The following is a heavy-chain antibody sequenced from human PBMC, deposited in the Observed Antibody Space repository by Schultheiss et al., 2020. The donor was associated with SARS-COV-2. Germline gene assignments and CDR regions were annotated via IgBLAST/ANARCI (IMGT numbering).Heavy chain of an antibody. CDR1: GFTFSSYG. V-gene: IGHV3-NL1*01. D-gene: IGHD2-8*01. J-gene: IGHJ4*02. CDR2: IYSCGST. Sequence: GGSLRLSCAASGFTFSSYGMHWVRQAPGKGLEWVAVIYSCGSTYYADSVKGRFTISRDNSKNTLYLQMNSLRAEDTAVYYCAKESGVTQAFDYWGQGTLVTVSS. CDR3: AKESGVTQAFDY.